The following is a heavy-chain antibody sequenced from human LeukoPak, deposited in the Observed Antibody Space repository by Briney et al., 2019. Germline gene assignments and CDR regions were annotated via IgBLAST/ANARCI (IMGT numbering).Heavy chain of an antibody. V-gene: IGHV1-69*04. CDR2: IIPILGIA. CDR1: GGTFSSYA. D-gene: IGHD6-19*01. CDR3: ARGGSGWYEEDY. J-gene: IGHJ4*02. Sequence: ASVKVSCKASGGTFSSYAISWVRQAPGQGLEWMGRIIPILGIANYAQKFQGRVTITADKSTSTAYMELSSLRSEDTAVYYCARGGSGWYEEDYWGQGTLVTVSS.